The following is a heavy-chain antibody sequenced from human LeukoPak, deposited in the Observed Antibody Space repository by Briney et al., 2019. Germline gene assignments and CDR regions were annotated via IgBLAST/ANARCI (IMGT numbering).Heavy chain of an antibody. CDR2: ISAYNGNT. D-gene: IGHD3-10*01. J-gene: IGHJ6*02. CDR3: ARDTMVRGVTDYYYGMDV. Sequence: GAPVRVSCKASGYTFTTYGISWVRQAPGQGLEGIRWISAYNGNTNYAKKLQGRVTMTTDTSTSTAYMELRSLRSDDTAVYCCARDTMVRGVTDYYYGMDVWGQGTTVTVSS. V-gene: IGHV1-18*01. CDR1: GYTFTTYG.